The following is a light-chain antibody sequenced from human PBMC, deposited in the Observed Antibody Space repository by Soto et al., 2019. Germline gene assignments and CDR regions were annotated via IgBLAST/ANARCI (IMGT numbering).Light chain of an antibody. Sequence: EIELTQSPGTLSLSPGERATLSCRASQSVSSSYLAWYQQKPGQAPRLLIYGASTRATGIPARFSGSGSGTDFTLTINRLEPEDFAVYYCQQYSISSTFGQGTKVDIK. CDR1: QSVSSSY. CDR3: QQYSISST. J-gene: IGKJ1*01. V-gene: IGKV3-20*01. CDR2: GAS.